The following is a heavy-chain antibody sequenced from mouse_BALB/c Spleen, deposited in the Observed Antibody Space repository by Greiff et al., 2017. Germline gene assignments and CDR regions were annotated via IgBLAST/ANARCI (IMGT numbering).Heavy chain of an antibody. Sequence: EVQLVESGGGLVKPGGSLKLSCAASGFTFSDYYMYWVRQTPEKRLEWVATISDGGSYTYYPDSVKGRFTISRDNAKNNLYLQMSSLKSEDTAMYYCARGIHYYGYYAMDYWGQGTSVTVSS. CDR1: GFTFSDYY. J-gene: IGHJ4*01. D-gene: IGHD1-2*01. V-gene: IGHV5-4*02. CDR2: ISDGGSYT. CDR3: ARGIHYYGYYAMDY.